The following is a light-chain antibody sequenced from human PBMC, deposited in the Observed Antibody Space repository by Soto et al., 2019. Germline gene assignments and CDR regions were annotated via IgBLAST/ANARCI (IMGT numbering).Light chain of an antibody. J-gene: IGLJ1*01. CDR1: SSDGGNYNY. Sequence: QSALTQPASVSGSPGQSITISCTGTSSDGGNYNYVSWYQQYPGRVPKLLIYMVSNRPSGVSNRFSGSKSGNTASLTISGLQAEDEADYFCTSPTPGSLYVFGTGTKAPS. CDR2: MVS. V-gene: IGLV2-14*01. CDR3: TSPTPGSLYV.